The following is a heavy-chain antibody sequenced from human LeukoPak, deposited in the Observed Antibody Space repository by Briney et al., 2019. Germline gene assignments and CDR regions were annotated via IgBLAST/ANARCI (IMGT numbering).Heavy chain of an antibody. Sequence: SETLSLTCTVSGGSISSYYWSWIRQPAGKGLEWIGRIYTSGSTNYNPSLKSRVTMSVDTSKNQFSLKLSSVTAADTAVYYCARDRGMTTVSIFDYWGQGTLVTVSS. V-gene: IGHV4-4*07. J-gene: IGHJ4*02. CDR2: IYTSGST. CDR3: ARDRGMTTVSIFDY. CDR1: GGSISSYY. D-gene: IGHD4-17*01.